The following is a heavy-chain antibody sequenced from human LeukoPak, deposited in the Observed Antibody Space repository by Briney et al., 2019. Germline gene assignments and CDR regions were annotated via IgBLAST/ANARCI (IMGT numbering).Heavy chain of an antibody. J-gene: IGHJ4*02. D-gene: IGHD4-17*01. CDR2: ISSSSSYI. CDR1: GFTFSTYT. V-gene: IGHV3-21*01. CDR3: ARDRTTVTTFDY. Sequence: GGSLRLACAASGFTFSTYTMNWVRQAPGKGLEWVSSISSSSSYIYYADSVKGRFTISRDNAKNSLYLQMNTLRAEDTAVYYCARDRTTVTTFDYWGQGTLVTVSS.